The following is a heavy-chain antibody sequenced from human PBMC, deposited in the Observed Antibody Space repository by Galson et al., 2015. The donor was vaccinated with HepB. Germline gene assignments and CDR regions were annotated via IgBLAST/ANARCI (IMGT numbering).Heavy chain of an antibody. CDR3: ARARDPVVAYYDSSGYYSEGFDY. D-gene: IGHD3-22*01. J-gene: IGHJ4*02. CDR1: GFTFSSYW. CDR2: IKRDGSEK. V-gene: IGHV3-7*01. Sequence: SLRLSCAASGFTFSSYWMSWVRQAPGKGLEWVANIKRDGSEKYYVDSVKGRFTISRDNAKNSLYLQMNSLRAEDTAVYYCARARDPVVAYYDSSGYYSEGFDYWGQGTLVTVSS.